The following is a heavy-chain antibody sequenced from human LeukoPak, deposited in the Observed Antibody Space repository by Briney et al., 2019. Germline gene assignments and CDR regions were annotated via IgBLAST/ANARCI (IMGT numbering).Heavy chain of an antibody. CDR1: GFTFSGSA. J-gene: IGHJ4*02. D-gene: IGHD4-17*01. Sequence: GGSLRLSCAASGFTFSGSAMHWVRQASGKGLEWVGRIRSKANSYATAYAASVKGRFTISRDDSKNTACLQMNSLKTEDTAVYYCTRREETTVVPFDYWGQGTLVTVSS. CDR2: IRSKANSYAT. CDR3: TRREETTVVPFDY. V-gene: IGHV3-73*01.